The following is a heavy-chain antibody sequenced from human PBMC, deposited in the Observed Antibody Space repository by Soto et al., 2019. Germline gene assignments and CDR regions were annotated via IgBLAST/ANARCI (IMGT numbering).Heavy chain of an antibody. J-gene: IGHJ6*02. CDR2: IDPSDSYT. CDR1: GYSFTSYW. CDR3: ARQVDTAMASYYYYGMDV. D-gene: IGHD5-18*01. Sequence: GESLKISCKGSGYSFTSYWISWVRQMPGKGLEWMGRIDPSDSYTNYSPSFQGHDTISADKSISTAYLQWSSLKASDTAMYYCARQVDTAMASYYYYGMDVWGQGTTVTVSS. V-gene: IGHV5-10-1*01.